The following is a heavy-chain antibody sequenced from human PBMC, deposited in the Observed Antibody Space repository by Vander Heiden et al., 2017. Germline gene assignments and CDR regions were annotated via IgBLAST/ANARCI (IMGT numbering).Heavy chain of an antibody. Sequence: EVQRVESGGGSVQPGGSLTLSCAPSGFPFRTYDMHWVRQPTGKGLEWVSAIGTAGDTYYPGSVKGRFTIFRDNVKNSLYLQMNSLRAGDTAVYYCARAAGEFSVSSGFYYYGMDVWGQGTTVTVSS. CDR3: ARAAGEFSVSSGFYYYGMDV. CDR2: IGTAGDT. J-gene: IGHJ6*02. D-gene: IGHD6-6*01. V-gene: IGHV3-13*01. CDR1: GFPFRTYD.